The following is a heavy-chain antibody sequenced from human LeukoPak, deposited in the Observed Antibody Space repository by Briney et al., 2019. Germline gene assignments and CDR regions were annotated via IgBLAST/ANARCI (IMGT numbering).Heavy chain of an antibody. D-gene: IGHD3-22*01. CDR3: ARGDTMRVVVTAEYFQH. Sequence: GGSLRLSCTASGFNLTNYAMHWVRQAPGKGLEWVTLISYSRDNTYYADSVKGRFTISRDNAKNSLYLQMNSLRAEDTAVYYCARGDTMRVVVTAEYFQHWGQGTLVTVSS. CDR1: GFNLTNYA. V-gene: IGHV3-30*04. CDR2: ISYSRDNT. J-gene: IGHJ1*01.